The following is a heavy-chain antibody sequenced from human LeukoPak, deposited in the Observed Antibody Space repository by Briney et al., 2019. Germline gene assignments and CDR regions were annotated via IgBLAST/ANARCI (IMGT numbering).Heavy chain of an antibody. CDR1: GLPFSIYS. CDR2: ISSSSSYI. J-gene: IGHJ4*02. CDR3: ARGLYGGNSGDY. D-gene: IGHD4-23*01. V-gene: IGHV3-21*01. Sequence: GDPLRLFCAAWGLPFSIYSVICVPHARGKALECVSSISSSSSYIYYADSVKGRFTISRDNAKNSLYLQMNSLRAEDTAVYYCARGLYGGNSGDYWGQGTLVTVSS.